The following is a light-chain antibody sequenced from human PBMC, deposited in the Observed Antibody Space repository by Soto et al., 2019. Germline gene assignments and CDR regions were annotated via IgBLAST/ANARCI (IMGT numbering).Light chain of an antibody. Sequence: ETVLTQSPGTLSLSPGERATLSCRASQSVTSNYLAWYQQKPGQSPRLLIYGASNRATGTPDRFSGSGSGTDFTLTISRLEPEDFGLYHCQQYGSSPGTFGQGTKVEVK. CDR2: GAS. CDR1: QSVTSNY. V-gene: IGKV3-20*01. J-gene: IGKJ1*01. CDR3: QQYGSSPGT.